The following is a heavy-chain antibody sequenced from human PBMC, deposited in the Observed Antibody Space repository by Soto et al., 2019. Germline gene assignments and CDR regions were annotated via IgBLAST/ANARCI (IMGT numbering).Heavy chain of an antibody. D-gene: IGHD3-16*01. CDR2: ISSSGVSR. Sequence: PGGSLRLSCAASGFTFSDYEMNWVRQAPGKGLEWVSYISSSGVSRDYADSVKGRFTISRDNAKNALYVQMNSLTAEDTAMYYGARDWQTWGRFDAFDIWGQGTMVTVSS. CDR1: GFTFSDYE. J-gene: IGHJ3*02. CDR3: ARDWQTWGRFDAFDI. V-gene: IGHV3-48*03.